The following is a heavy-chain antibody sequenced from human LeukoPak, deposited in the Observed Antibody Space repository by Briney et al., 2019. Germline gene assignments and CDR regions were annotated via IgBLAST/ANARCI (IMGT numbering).Heavy chain of an antibody. CDR1: TGSVSSGSYY. J-gene: IGHJ3*02. V-gene: IGHV4-61*01. CDR2: MYYNGST. D-gene: IGHD3-22*01. Sequence: SETLSLTCTGSTGSVSSGSYYWSWIRQPPGKGLEWIGYMYYNGSTNYNPSLKSRVTISVDTSKKRFSLKLSSVTAADTAMYYCARAPRVTMIIVTPGAFDMWGQGTMVTVSS. CDR3: ARAPRVTMIIVTPGAFDM.